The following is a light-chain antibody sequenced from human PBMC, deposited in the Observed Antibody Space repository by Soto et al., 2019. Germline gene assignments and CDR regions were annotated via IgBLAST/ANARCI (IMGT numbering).Light chain of an antibody. V-gene: IGKV4-1*01. J-gene: IGKJ2*01. Sequence: DIAMTQSTDSLTVSLGERATINCKSSQSVLYSSNNKNYLAWYQQRPGQPPKLLIYWASTRESGVPDRFSGSGSGTDLTLTITSLQAEDVAVYYCQQYESTPPTFGQGTKLEIK. CDR3: QQYESTPPT. CDR2: WAS. CDR1: QSVLYSSNNKNY.